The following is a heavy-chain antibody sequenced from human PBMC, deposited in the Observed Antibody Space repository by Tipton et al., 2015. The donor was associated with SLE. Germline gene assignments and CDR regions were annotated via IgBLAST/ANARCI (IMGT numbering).Heavy chain of an antibody. J-gene: IGHJ3*02. Sequence: TLSLTCTVSGGSISSSSYYWGWIRQPPGKGLEWIGSIYYSGSTYYNPSLKSRVTISVDTAKNQFSLKLSSVTAADTAVYYCASRPRDAEAFDIWGQGTMVTVSS. CDR3: ASRPRDAEAFDI. CDR2: IYYSGST. CDR1: GGSISSSSYY. V-gene: IGHV4-39*01.